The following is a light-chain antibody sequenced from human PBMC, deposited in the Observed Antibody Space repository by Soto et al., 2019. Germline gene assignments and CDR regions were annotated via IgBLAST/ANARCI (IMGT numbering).Light chain of an antibody. J-gene: IGKJ2*01. Sequence: DIQMTQSPSSLSASVGDRVTITCRASQSISSYLNWYQQKPGKAPKLLIYASSSLQSGVPSRFSGSGAGTDFTLTISSLQTVDFATYYCQQSYSTPYTFGQGTKLEIK. CDR2: ASS. CDR1: QSISSY. CDR3: QQSYSTPYT. V-gene: IGKV1-39*01.